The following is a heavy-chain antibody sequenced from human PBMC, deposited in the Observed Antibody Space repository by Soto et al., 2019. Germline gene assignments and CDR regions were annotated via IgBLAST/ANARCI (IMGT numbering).Heavy chain of an antibody. D-gene: IGHD2-15*01. CDR1: GGSISSGGYY. CDR3: ARGMLLFDASKTPNWFDP. J-gene: IGHJ5*02. Sequence: SETLSLTCTVSGGSISSGGYYWSWIRQHPGKGLEWIGYIYYSGSTYYNPSLKSRVTISVDTSKNQFSLKLSSVTAADTAVYYCARGMLLFDASKTPNWFDPWGQGTLVIVSS. CDR2: IYYSGST. V-gene: IGHV4-31*03.